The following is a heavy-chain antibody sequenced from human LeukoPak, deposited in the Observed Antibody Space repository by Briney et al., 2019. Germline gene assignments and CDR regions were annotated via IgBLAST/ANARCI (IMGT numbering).Heavy chain of an antibody. CDR3: ARHHDDSSGYYYYAFDI. D-gene: IGHD3-22*01. CDR1: GGSISGSY. Sequence: SETLSLTCTVSGGSISGSYWSWIRQPPGKGLEWIAYIYFTGSTNYNPSLQSRVTISGDTSKNQFSLKLSSVTAADTAVYYRARHHDDSSGYYYYAFDIWGQGTMVTVSS. CDR2: IYFTGST. J-gene: IGHJ3*02. V-gene: IGHV4-59*08.